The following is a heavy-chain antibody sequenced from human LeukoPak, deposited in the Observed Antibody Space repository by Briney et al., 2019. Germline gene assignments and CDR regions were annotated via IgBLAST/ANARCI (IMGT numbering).Heavy chain of an antibody. J-gene: IGHJ3*02. Sequence: GASVKVSCKASGYTFTGYYMHWVRQAPGQGLEWMGWISAYNGNTNYAQKLQGRVTMTTDTSTSTAYMELRSLRSEDTAVYYCARASIVYYYDSLDAFDIWGQGTMVTVSS. V-gene: IGHV1-18*04. D-gene: IGHD3-22*01. CDR2: ISAYNGNT. CDR1: GYTFTGYY. CDR3: ARASIVYYYDSLDAFDI.